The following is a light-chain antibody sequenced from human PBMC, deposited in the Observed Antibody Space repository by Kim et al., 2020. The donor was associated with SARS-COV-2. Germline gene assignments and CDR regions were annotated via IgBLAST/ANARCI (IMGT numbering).Light chain of an antibody. CDR3: LQHNSFPPT. J-gene: IGKJ4*01. CDR1: QDISNH. Sequence: ASVGDRVTITCRASQDISNHLAWFQQKPGKVPERLIYTVSSLQSGVPSRFSGSGSGTEFTLTISSLQPEDFATYYCLQHNSFPPTFGGGTKVDIK. CDR2: TVS. V-gene: IGKV1-17*03.